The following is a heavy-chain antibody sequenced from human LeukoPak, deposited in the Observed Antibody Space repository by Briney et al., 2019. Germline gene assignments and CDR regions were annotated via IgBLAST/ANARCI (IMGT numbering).Heavy chain of an antibody. CDR3: ARAREPQPSPYDSSGSNWFDP. D-gene: IGHD3-22*01. CDR1: GYTFTGYY. CDR2: INPNSGGT. Sequence: ASVKVSCKASGYTFTGYYMHWVRQAPGQGLEWMGWINPNSGGTNYAQKFQGWVTMTRDTSISTAYMELSRLRSDDTAAYYCARAREPQPSPYDSSGSNWFDPWGQGTLVTVSS. J-gene: IGHJ5*02. V-gene: IGHV1-2*04.